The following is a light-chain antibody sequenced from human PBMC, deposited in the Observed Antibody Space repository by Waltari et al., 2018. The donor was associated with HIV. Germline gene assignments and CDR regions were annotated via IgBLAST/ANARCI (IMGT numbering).Light chain of an antibody. Sequence: QSALTQPRSVSGSPGQSVTISCTGTNSDVGGYNWLTWYQQHPGNVPKLIMYDVSKPPSGVPDRFSASKSDNTASLTISGLQANDEADYYCCSYAGNYTWIFGGGTILTVL. V-gene: IGLV2-11*01. CDR2: DVS. CDR3: CSYAGNYTWI. J-gene: IGLJ2*01. CDR1: NSDVGGYNW.